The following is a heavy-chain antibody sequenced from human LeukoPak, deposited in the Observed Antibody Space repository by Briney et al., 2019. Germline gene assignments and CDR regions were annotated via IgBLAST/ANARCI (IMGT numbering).Heavy chain of an antibody. CDR2: IHISGST. D-gene: IGHD3-22*01. CDR3: ARADRSGYFGNVVAFDI. J-gene: IGHJ3*02. V-gene: IGHV4-61*02. Sequence: SETLSLTCTVSGGSINSGSYSWTWIRQPAGKGLEWIGRIHISGSTDYTPSLKSRVTISVDTSKNQFSLKLSSVTAADTAVYYGARADRSGYFGNVVAFDIWGQGTMVTVSS. CDR1: GGSINSGSYS.